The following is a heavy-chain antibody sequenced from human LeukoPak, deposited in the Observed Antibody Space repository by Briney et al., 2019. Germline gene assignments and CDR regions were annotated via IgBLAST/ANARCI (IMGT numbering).Heavy chain of an antibody. CDR1: GYTFTSYG. J-gene: IGHJ4*02. CDR3: ARAYYYDSSGPGFDY. D-gene: IGHD3-22*01. Sequence: GASVKVSCKASGYTFTSYGVSWRRQAPGQWLEWMGWISAYNGNTNYAQKLQGRVTMTTDTSTSTAYMELRSLSSDDTAVYYCARAYYYDSSGPGFDYWGQGTLVTVSS. CDR2: ISAYNGNT. V-gene: IGHV1-18*01.